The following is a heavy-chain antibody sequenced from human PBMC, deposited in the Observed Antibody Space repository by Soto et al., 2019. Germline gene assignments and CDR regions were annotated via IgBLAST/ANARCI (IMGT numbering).Heavy chain of an antibody. V-gene: IGHV4-34*01. J-gene: IGHJ6*02. Sequence: QVQLQQWGAGLLKPSETLSLTCAVYGGSFSGYYWSWIRQPPGKGLEWIGEINHRGSTNYNPSLKRRVTISVAXSXNQXSLKLNSGTAADTAVYYCAGGSRVKIPAASGRDYYYHGLDVWGQGTAVTVSS. CDR1: GGSFSGYY. CDR3: AGGSRVKIPAASGRDYYYHGLDV. D-gene: IGHD6-25*01. CDR2: INHRGST.